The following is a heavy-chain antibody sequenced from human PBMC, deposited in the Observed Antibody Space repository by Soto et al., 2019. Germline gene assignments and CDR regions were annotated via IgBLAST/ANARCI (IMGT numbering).Heavy chain of an antibody. CDR2: INSDGSST. Sequence: EVQLVESGGGLVQPGGSLRLSCAASGFTFSSYWMHWVRQAPGKGLVWVSRINSDGSSTSYADSVKGRFTISRDNAKNTLYLQMNSLRAEDTAVYYCARDCVTMVRGVIRGLWYGMDVWGQGTTVTVSS. V-gene: IGHV3-74*01. D-gene: IGHD3-10*01. CDR3: ARDCVTMVRGVIRGLWYGMDV. CDR1: GFTFSSYW. J-gene: IGHJ6*02.